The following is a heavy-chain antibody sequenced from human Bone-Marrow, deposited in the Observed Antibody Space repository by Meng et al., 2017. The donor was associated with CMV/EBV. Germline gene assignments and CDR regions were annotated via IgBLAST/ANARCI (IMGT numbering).Heavy chain of an antibody. CDR3: ARAPYDFWSGYYYPFDY. V-gene: IGHV1-2*02. Sequence: ASVKVSCKASGYTFTGYYMHWVRQAPGQGLEWMGWINPNSGGTNYAQKFQGRVTMTRDTSISTAYMELSRLRSDDTAVYYCARAPYDFWSGYYYPFDYWGQGTLVTVYS. J-gene: IGHJ4*02. D-gene: IGHD3-3*01. CDR1: GYTFTGYY. CDR2: INPNSGGT.